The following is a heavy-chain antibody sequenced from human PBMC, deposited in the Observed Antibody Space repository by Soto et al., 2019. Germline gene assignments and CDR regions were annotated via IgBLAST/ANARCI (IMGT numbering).Heavy chain of an antibody. D-gene: IGHD6-19*01. V-gene: IGHV6-1*01. Sequence: ETLSLTCVISGYSVSSTSAAWSWIRQSPSRGLEWLGRTYYRSKWYSDYAVSVKSRITINPDTSKNQFSLQPNSVTPEDTAVYYCARGSYYSGWVWGQGTLVTVSS. CDR3: ARGSYYSGWV. J-gene: IGHJ4*02. CDR2: TYYRSKWYS. CDR1: GYSVSSTSAA.